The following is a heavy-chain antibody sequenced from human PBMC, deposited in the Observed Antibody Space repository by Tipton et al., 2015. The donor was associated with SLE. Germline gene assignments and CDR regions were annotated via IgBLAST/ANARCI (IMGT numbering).Heavy chain of an antibody. V-gene: IGHV4-59*11. CDR3: VRDGIAAVYYFDY. J-gene: IGHJ4*02. CDR1: GGSISSHY. D-gene: IGHD6-25*01. Sequence: TLSLTCTVSGGSISSHYWSWIRQPPGKGLEWIGYIYYSGSTNYNPSLKSRVTISVDTSKNQFSLKLSSVTAADTAVYYCVRDGIAAVYYFDYWGQGTLVTVSS. CDR2: IYYSGST.